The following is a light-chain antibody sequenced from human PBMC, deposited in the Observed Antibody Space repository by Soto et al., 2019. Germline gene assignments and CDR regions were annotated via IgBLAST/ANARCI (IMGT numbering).Light chain of an antibody. J-gene: IGKJ1*01. CDR3: QQYNDYWT. CDR2: DAS. Sequence: DIQMTQSPSTLPASVGDRVTITCRASQSISSYLNWYQQKPGKAPKLLIYDASSLESGVPSRFSGSGSGTEFTLTISSLQPDDFATYYCQQYNDYWTFGQGTKVDI. CDR1: QSISSY. V-gene: IGKV1-5*01.